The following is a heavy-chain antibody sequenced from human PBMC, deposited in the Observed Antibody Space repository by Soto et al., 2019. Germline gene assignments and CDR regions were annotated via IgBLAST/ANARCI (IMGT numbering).Heavy chain of an antibody. CDR2: ISSDGSST. CDR1: GFTFSAYW. Sequence: EVQLLESGGGLVQPGGSLRLSCAASGFTFSAYWMHWVRQAPGKGLVWVSRISSDGSSTTYADCAEDRFIISRDNAKNTLYLQLNSLRAEDTAVYYCARGSRGYSYGHNDYWGQGTLVSVSS. J-gene: IGHJ4*02. CDR3: ARGSRGYSYGHNDY. V-gene: IGHV3-74*01. D-gene: IGHD5-18*01.